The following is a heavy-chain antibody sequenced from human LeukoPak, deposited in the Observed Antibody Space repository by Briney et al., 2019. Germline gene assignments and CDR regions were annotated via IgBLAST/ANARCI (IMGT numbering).Heavy chain of an antibody. V-gene: IGHV3-49*04. CDR2: IRSKAYGGTT. CDR3: TRDCSSTSCYELYYYYYGMDV. J-gene: IGHJ6*02. Sequence: GGSLRLSCTASGFTFGDYAISWVRQAPGKGLKWVGFIRSKAYGGTTEYAASVKGRFTISRDDSKSIAYLQMNSLKTEDTAVYYCTRDCSSTSCYELYYYYYGMDVWGQGTTVTVSS. D-gene: IGHD2-2*01. CDR1: GFTFGDYA.